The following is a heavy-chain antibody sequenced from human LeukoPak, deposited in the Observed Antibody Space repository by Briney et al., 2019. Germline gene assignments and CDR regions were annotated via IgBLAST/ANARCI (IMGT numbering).Heavy chain of an antibody. V-gene: IGHV3-21*01. CDR1: GFTFSSYS. D-gene: IGHD3-22*01. CDR2: ISSSSSYI. J-gene: IGHJ4*02. CDR3: ARGHYYDSSGYQYKDH. Sequence: PGGSLRLSCAASGFTFSSYSMNWVRQAPGKGLEWVSSISSSSSYIYYADSVKGRFTISRDNAKNSLYLQMNSLRAEDTAVYYCARGHYYDSSGYQYKDHWGQGTLVTVSS.